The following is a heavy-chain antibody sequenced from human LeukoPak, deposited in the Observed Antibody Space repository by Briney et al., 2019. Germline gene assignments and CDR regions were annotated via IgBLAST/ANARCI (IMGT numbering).Heavy chain of an antibody. CDR1: GFIFSKHL. CDR3: AREGDAFDF. V-gene: IGHV3-7*01. J-gene: IGHJ3*01. CDR2: MRQDGSEK. Sequence: GGSLRLSCEASGFIFSKHLMSWVRQAPGKGLEWVANMRQDGSEKFYVDSVKGRFTVSRDNAKNSQYLQMNSLRAEDTAVYYCAREGDAFDFWGQGTMVTVSS.